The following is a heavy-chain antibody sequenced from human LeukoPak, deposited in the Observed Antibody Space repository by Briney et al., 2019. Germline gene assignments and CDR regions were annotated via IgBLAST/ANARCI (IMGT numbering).Heavy chain of an antibody. V-gene: IGHV1-2*02. CDR3: AFDYYDFWSGYS. D-gene: IGHD3-3*01. Sequence: PQASVKVSCKASGYTFTGYYMHWVRQAPGQGLEWMGWINPNSGGTNYAQKFQGRVTMTRDTSISTAYMELSRLRSDDTAVYYCAFDYYDFWSGYSWGQGTLVTVSS. CDR2: INPNSGGT. CDR1: GYTFTGYY. J-gene: IGHJ5*02.